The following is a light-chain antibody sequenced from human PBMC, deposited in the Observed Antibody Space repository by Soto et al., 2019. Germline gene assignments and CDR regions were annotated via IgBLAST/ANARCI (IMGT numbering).Light chain of an antibody. Sequence: EIVMTQSPATLSVSPGERAILSCRASQSISINLAWYRQKPGQAPRLLIYAASNRATGIPARFSGSGSGTDFTLTINSLEPEDFAVYYCQQRSNWPSITFGQGTRLEIK. CDR1: QSISIN. J-gene: IGKJ5*01. V-gene: IGKV3-11*01. CDR3: QQRSNWPSIT. CDR2: AAS.